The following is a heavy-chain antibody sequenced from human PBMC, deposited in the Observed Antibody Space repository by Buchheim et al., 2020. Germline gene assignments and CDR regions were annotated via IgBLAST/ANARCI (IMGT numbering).Heavy chain of an antibody. CDR2: IKEDGSEI. J-gene: IGHJ4*02. CDR3: ARDFSGFFY. V-gene: IGHV3-7*01. CDR1: GFTFSVYA. D-gene: IGHD3-22*01. Sequence: EVQLVESGGDLVQPGGSLRLSCAVSGFTFSVYAMSWVRQAPGKGLEWVASIKEDGSEINYVDSVKGRFSISRDNTKKPLFLQMNSLRDEDTAVYYCARDFSGFFYWGQGTL.